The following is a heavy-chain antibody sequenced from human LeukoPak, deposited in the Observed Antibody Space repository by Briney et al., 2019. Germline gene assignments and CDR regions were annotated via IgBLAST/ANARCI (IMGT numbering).Heavy chain of an antibody. Sequence: PGGSLRLSCAASGFTFSTYAMSWVRQAPGKGLEWVSAISGSGGSTYYADSVKGRFTISRDNSKNTLYLQMNSLRAEDTAVYSCAKGLALSYWYFDLWGRGTLVTVSS. CDR2: ISGSGGST. V-gene: IGHV3-23*01. D-gene: IGHD2/OR15-2a*01. CDR3: AKGLALSYWYFDL. CDR1: GFTFSTYA. J-gene: IGHJ2*01.